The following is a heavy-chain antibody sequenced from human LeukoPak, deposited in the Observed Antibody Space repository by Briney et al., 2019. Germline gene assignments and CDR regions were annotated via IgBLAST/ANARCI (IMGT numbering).Heavy chain of an antibody. V-gene: IGHV4-39*01. CDR1: GGSVSDTTYY. CDR3: ARLRKGRYFDCIFDF. J-gene: IGHJ4*02. Sequence: SETLSLTCAVSGGSVSDTTYYWGWIRQPPGKGLEWIGNVYYSGSTYYNPSLRSRVTLSVDPSKNPFSLKMSSPTAADTAVYYCARLRKGRYFDCIFDFWGQGSLVTVSS. D-gene: IGHD3-9*01. CDR2: VYYSGST.